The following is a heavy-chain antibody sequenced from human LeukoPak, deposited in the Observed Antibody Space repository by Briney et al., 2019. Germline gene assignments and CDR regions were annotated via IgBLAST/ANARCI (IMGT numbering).Heavy chain of an antibody. Sequence: TGGSLRLSCASSGFSFSGYAMIWVRQAPGKGLEWVSVIYSGGSTYYADSVKGRFTISRDNSKNTLYLQMNSLRAEDTAVYYCARVYCGGDCYFDYWGQGTLVTVSS. CDR1: GFSFSGYA. D-gene: IGHD2-21*02. CDR2: IYSGGST. J-gene: IGHJ4*02. V-gene: IGHV3-66*02. CDR3: ARVYCGGDCYFDY.